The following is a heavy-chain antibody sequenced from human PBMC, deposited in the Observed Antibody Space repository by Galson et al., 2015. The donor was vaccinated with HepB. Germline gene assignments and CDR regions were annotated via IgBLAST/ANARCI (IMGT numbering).Heavy chain of an antibody. CDR1: GFTFSNCA. Sequence: SLRLSCAASGFTFSNCAMHWVRQAPGKGLEWVAIISYDGSSKYDADSVKGRFTISRDNSKNTLYLQVTSLRAEDTAVYYCTTLYNDILTGYEAFNYWGQGTLVTVSS. CDR3: TTLYNDILTGYEAFNY. J-gene: IGHJ4*02. D-gene: IGHD3-9*01. CDR2: ISYDGSSK. V-gene: IGHV3-30*03.